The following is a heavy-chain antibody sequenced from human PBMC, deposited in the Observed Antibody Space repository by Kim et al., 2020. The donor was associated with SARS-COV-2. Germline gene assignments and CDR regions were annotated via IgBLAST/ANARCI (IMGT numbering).Heavy chain of an antibody. D-gene: IGHD6-19*01. CDR2: IYPGDSDT. CDR1: GYSFISYW. V-gene: IGHV5-51*01. J-gene: IGHJ5*02. Sequence: GESLKISCKGSGYSFISYWIGWVRQMPGKGLEWMGIIYPGDSDTRYSPSFQGQVTISADKSISTAYLQWSSLKASDTAMYYCARAGIAVAATLRYNWFDPWGQGTLVTVSS. CDR3: ARAGIAVAATLRYNWFDP.